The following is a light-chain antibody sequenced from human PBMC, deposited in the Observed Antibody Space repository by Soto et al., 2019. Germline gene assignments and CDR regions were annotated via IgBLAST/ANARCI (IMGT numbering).Light chain of an antibody. CDR2: DAS. CDR1: QSVGSY. CDR3: QQRSNWPPSIT. Sequence: EIVLTQSPATLSLSPGERATLSCRASQSVGSYLAWYQQKPGQAPRLLIYDASNRATGIPARFSGSGSGTDFTLTISSLEPEDFAVYYCQQRSNWPPSITFGQETRLEIK. J-gene: IGKJ5*01. V-gene: IGKV3-11*01.